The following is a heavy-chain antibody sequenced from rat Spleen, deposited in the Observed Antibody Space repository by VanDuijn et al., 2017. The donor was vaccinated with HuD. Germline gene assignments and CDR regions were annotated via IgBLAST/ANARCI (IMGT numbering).Heavy chain of an antibody. V-gene: IGHV2S12*01. Sequence: QVQLRESGPGLVQPSQTLSLTCTVSGFSLTSNSVSWVRRPPGKGLEWIAAISSGGSTYYNAALKSRLSISRDTSKSQVFLKMNSLQTEDTAMYFCARWGDYWGQGVMVTVSS. CDR3: ARWGDY. J-gene: IGHJ2*01. CDR2: ISSGGST. CDR1: GFSLTSNS.